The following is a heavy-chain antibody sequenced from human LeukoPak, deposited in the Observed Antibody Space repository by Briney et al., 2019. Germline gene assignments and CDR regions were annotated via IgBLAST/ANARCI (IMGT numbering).Heavy chain of an antibody. D-gene: IGHD6-13*01. Sequence: SETLSLTCAVYGGSFSGYYWSWIRQPPGKGLEWIGEINHSGSTNYNPSLKSRVTISVDTSKNQFSPKLSSVTAADTAVYYCARHGYSSSWSPKFDYWGQGTLVTVSS. V-gene: IGHV4-34*01. CDR1: GGSFSGYY. CDR2: INHSGST. CDR3: ARHGYSSSWSPKFDY. J-gene: IGHJ4*02.